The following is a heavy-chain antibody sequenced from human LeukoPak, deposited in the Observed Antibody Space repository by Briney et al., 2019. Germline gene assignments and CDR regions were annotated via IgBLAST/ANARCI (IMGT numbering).Heavy chain of an antibody. D-gene: IGHD3-16*02. Sequence: PSQTLSLTCTVSGGSISSGGYYWSWIRQHPGKGLEWIGYIYYSGSTYYNPSLKSRVTISVDTSKNQFSLKLSSVTAADTAVYYCARGRRYDYVWVSYRNIDYWGQGTLVTVSS. J-gene: IGHJ4*02. CDR1: GGSISSGGYY. CDR2: IYYSGST. CDR3: ARGRRYDYVWVSYRNIDY. V-gene: IGHV4-31*03.